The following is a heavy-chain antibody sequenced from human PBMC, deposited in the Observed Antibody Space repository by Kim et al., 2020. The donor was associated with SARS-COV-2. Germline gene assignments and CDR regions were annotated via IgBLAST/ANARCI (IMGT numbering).Heavy chain of an antibody. D-gene: IGHD2-8*01. J-gene: IGHJ4*02. CDR1: GFTFSNYV. V-gene: IGHV3-33*01. Sequence: GGSLRLSCAASGFTFSNYVMHWVRQAPGKGLEWVAVIWYDGSNKYYGDSVKGRFTISRDNSKNTVFLQMNSLRAEDTAIYYCARGPDCFKGVCHRPADYWGQGTLVTVSA. CDR2: IWYDGSNK. CDR3: ARGPDCFKGVCHRPADY.